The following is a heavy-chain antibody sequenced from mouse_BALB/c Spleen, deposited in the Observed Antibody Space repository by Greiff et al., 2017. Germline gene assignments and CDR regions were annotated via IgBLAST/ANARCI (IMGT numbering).Heavy chain of an antibody. CDR1: GDSITSGY. D-gene: IGHD2-2*01. V-gene: IGHV3-8*02. J-gene: IGHJ4*01. CDR3: ARLVTTLYYYAMDY. Sequence: EVKLVESGPRLVKPSQTLSLTCSVTGDSITSGYWNWIRKFPGNKLEYMGYISYSGSTYYNPSLKSRISITRDTSKNQYYLQLNSVTTEDTATYYCARLVTTLYYYAMDYWGQGTSVTVSS. CDR2: ISYSGST.